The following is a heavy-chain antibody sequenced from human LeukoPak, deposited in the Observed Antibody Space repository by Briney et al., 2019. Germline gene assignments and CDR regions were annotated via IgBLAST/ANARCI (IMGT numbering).Heavy chain of an antibody. CDR1: GFTFSNYA. CDR3: AKQHRGYCSSTSCPATFDY. Sequence: GGSLRLSCAAYGFTFSNYAIHWVRQAPGKGLEWVAGISYDGSSKHFADPVKGRFTISRDNSENTVYLQMDSLRLEDTAVYYCAKQHRGYCSSTSCPATFDYWGQGNLVSISS. J-gene: IGHJ4*02. V-gene: IGHV3-30*18. CDR2: ISYDGSSK. D-gene: IGHD2-2*03.